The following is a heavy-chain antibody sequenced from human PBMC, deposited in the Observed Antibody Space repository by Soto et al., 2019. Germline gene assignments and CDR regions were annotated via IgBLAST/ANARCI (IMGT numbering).Heavy chain of an antibody. D-gene: IGHD2-15*01. CDR3: AGPGDCSGGTCHENWFDP. Sequence: QLQLQESGPGLLKPSETLSLTCTVSGGSITSSTFSWGWIRQPPGKGLEWIGSIYYSGSTYCNPYLKTRVPISVDTSKTQLSLKLKSVTAADTAVYYCAGPGDCSGGTCHENWFDPWGQGSLVTVSS. CDR2: IYYSGST. J-gene: IGHJ5*02. CDR1: GGSITSSTFS. V-gene: IGHV4-39*01.